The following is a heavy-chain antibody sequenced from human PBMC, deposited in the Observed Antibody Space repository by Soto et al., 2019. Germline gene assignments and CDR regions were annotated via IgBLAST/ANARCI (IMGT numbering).Heavy chain of an antibody. CDR1: GYTFTSYA. CDR2: INAGNGNT. V-gene: IGHV1-3*01. J-gene: IGHJ4*02. Sequence: GPSVKVSCKASGYTFTSYAIHWVRQAPGQRLEWMGWINAGNGNTKYSQKFQGRVTITRDTSASTAYMELSSLRSQDTAVYYCARVLGVAKGDYWGQGTLVTVSS. CDR3: ARVLGVAKGDY. D-gene: IGHD3-3*01.